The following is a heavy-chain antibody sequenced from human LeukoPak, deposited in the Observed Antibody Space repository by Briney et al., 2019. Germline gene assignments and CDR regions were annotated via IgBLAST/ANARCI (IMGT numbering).Heavy chain of an antibody. V-gene: IGHV4-39*01. CDR3: ARQGIQLWFFDY. CDR1: GGSFSSYY. Sequence: PSETLSLTCAVYGGSFSSYYWGWIRQPPGKGLEWIGSIYYSGSTYYNPSLKSRVTISVDTSKNQFSLKLSSVTAADTAVYYCARQGIQLWFFDYWGQGTLVTVSS. J-gene: IGHJ4*02. CDR2: IYYSGST. D-gene: IGHD5-18*01.